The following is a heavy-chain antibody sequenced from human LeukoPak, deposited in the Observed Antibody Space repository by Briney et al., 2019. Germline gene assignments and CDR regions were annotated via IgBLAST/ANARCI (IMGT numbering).Heavy chain of an antibody. CDR1: GFNFGDHA. CDR3: SRGPIQLWVHNGVDV. D-gene: IGHD5-18*01. V-gene: IGHV3-49*04. J-gene: IGHJ6*02. CDR2: IRSKAYRGTT. Sequence: PGGSLRLSCTTSGFNFGDHAMTWVRQAPGKGLEWVGFIRSKAYRGTTEYAASVKGRFTISRDDSKSAVYLQMNSLKSEDTAVYYCSRGPIQLWVHNGVDVWGQGTTVTVSS.